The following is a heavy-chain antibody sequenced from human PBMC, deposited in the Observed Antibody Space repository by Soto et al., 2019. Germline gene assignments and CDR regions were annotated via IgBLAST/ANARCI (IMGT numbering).Heavy chain of an antibody. CDR3: ARTPSDCLGGRCYLPDY. D-gene: IGHD2-15*01. Sequence: QVQLQESGPGLVKPSQTLSLTCTVSGGSISSGAYYWTWIRQHPGKGLEWIAYIYYNGRTSYNPSLKQRVATSRETSKDQFSLKLRSVTATHTAVYYCARTPSDCLGGRCYLPDYWGQGTLVTASS. CDR1: GGSISSGAYY. J-gene: IGHJ4*02. V-gene: IGHV4-31*03. CDR2: IYYNGRT.